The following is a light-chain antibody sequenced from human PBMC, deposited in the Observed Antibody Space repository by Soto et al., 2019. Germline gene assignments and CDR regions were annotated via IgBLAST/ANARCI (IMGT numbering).Light chain of an antibody. CDR1: QSISTY. CDR2: AAS. V-gene: IGKV1-39*01. CDR3: QQSFTTPPT. J-gene: IGKJ4*01. Sequence: DIQMTQSPSSLSASVGDRVTITCRASQSISTYLNWYQQKPGKAPNLLIIAASSLQSGVPSRFSGSGSGTDFTLTISGLQPDDFASYYCQQSFTTPPTFGGGTKVEIK.